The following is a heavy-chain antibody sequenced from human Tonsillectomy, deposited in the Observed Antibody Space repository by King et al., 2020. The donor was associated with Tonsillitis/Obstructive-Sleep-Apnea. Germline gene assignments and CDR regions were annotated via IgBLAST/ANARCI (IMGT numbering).Heavy chain of an antibody. CDR1: GFTFSSYA. J-gene: IGHJ3*02. CDR3: ARRGDFWSGYEEGAFDI. CDR2: ISYDGSNK. Sequence: VQLVESGGGVVQPGRSLRLSCAASGFTFSSYAMHWVRQAPGKGLEWVAVISYDGSNKYYADSVKGRFTISRDNSKNTLYLQMNSLTAEDTAVYYCARRGDFWSGYEEGAFDIWGQGTMVTVSS. D-gene: IGHD3-3*01. V-gene: IGHV3-30*01.